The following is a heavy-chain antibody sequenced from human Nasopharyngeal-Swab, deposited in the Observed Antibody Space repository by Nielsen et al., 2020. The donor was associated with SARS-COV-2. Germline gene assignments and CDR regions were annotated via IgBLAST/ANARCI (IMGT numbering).Heavy chain of an antibody. Sequence: GSLRLSCAASGFTFSTYDMSWARQPPGKGLEWIGSIYYSGSTYYNPSLKSRVTISVDTSKNQFSLKLSSVTAADTAVYYCARQEEWELHGYYYYGMDVWGQGTTVTVSS. CDR1: GFTFSTYD. V-gene: IGHV4-39*01. J-gene: IGHJ6*02. D-gene: IGHD1-26*01. CDR2: IYYSGST. CDR3: ARQEEWELHGYYYYGMDV.